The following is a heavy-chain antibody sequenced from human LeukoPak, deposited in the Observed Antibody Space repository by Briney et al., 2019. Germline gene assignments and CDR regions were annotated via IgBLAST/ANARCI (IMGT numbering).Heavy chain of an antibody. CDR1: GGTFSSYA. CDR2: MNPNSGNT. D-gene: IGHD3-10*01. Sequence: ASVKVSCKASGGTFSSYAISWVRQAPGQGLEWMGWMNPNSGNTGYAQKFQGRVTMTRNTSISTAYMELSSLRSEDTAVYYCAGGTVTMVRGVMAVSFDIWGQGTMVTVSS. J-gene: IGHJ3*02. CDR3: AGGTVTMVRGVMAVSFDI. V-gene: IGHV1-8*02.